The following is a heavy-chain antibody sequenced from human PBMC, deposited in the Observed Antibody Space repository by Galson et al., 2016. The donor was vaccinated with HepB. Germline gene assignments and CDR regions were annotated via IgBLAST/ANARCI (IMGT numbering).Heavy chain of an antibody. CDR1: GFTFGNYW. CDR3: SKPRDSGTFPYAFDI. J-gene: IGHJ3*02. D-gene: IGHD1-26*01. V-gene: IGHV3-7*01. CDR2: IKSDGSNA. Sequence: SLRLSCAASGFTFGNYWMTWVRQTPGKGLEWVAAIKSDGSNAYYVASVKGRFTVSRDNAKDSLYLQLNSLRAEDTAVYYCSKPRDSGTFPYAFDIWGQGTMVTVSS.